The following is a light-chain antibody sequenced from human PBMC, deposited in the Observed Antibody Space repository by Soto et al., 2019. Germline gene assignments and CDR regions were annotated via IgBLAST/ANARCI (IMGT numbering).Light chain of an antibody. CDR2: EVS. CDR3: TSYTSSSPYV. V-gene: IGLV2-14*01. Sequence: QSALTQPASVSGSPGQSITISCTGTSSDVGGYNYVSWYQQHPGKAPRLIIYEVSRRPSGISNRLSGSKSGNTASLTISGLQFVDEADYYCTSYTSSSPYVFGTGTKLTVL. J-gene: IGLJ1*01. CDR1: SSDVGGYNY.